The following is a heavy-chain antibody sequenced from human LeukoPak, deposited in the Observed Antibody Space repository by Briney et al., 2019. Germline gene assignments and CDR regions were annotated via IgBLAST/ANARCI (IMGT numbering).Heavy chain of an antibody. J-gene: IGHJ6*03. CDR1: GGTFSSYA. CDR2: IIPIFGTA. V-gene: IGHV1-69*13. Sequence: ASVKVSCKASGGTFSSYAISWVRQAPGQGLEWMGGIIPIFGTANYAQKFQGRVTITADESTSTAYMELSSLRSEDTAVYYCARVYQSGYYMDVWGKGNTVTVSS. D-gene: IGHD1-14*01. CDR3: ARVYQSGYYMDV.